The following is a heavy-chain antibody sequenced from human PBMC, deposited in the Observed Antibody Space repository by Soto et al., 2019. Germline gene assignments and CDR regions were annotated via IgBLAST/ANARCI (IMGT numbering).Heavy chain of an antibody. CDR1: GFTFSSYG. Sequence: QVQLVESGGGVVQPGRSLRLSCAASGFTFSSYGMHWVRQAPGKGLEWVAVIWYDGSNKYYADSVKGRFTISRDNSKNTLYLQMNGLRAEDTAVYYCARGDTAMVTFPIDYWGQGTLVTVSS. D-gene: IGHD5-18*01. J-gene: IGHJ4*02. CDR2: IWYDGSNK. CDR3: ARGDTAMVTFPIDY. V-gene: IGHV3-33*01.